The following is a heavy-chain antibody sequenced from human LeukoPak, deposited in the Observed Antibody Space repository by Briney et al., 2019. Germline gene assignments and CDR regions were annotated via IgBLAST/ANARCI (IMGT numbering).Heavy chain of an antibody. J-gene: IGHJ6*02. CDR3: ARDSVYSSAWSDYHHYGMDV. CDR2: IKQDGSEK. V-gene: IGHV3-7*01. Sequence: GGSLRLSCAASGFTFSSYWMSWVRQAPGKGLEWVANIKQDGSEKYYVDSVKGRFTISRDDAKNSLYLQMNSLTAEDTAVYYCARDSVYSSAWSDYHHYGMDVWGQGTTVTVSS. CDR1: GFTFSSYW. D-gene: IGHD6-13*01.